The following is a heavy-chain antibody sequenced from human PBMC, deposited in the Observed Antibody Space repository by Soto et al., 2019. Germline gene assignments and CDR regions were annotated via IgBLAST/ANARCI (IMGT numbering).Heavy chain of an antibody. J-gene: IGHJ5*02. D-gene: IGHD6-19*01. Sequence: LSLPCFVSGYSITAGGYYWSWIRHHPGKGLEWIGSFYSSGSIIYNPSLRSRVSISGDTSSNQFSMSLTSVTAADTARYYCARMYSSGSGWFHPWGQGTLVTVSS. V-gene: IGHV4-31*03. CDR1: GYSITAGGYY. CDR2: FYSSGSI. CDR3: ARMYSSGSGWFHP.